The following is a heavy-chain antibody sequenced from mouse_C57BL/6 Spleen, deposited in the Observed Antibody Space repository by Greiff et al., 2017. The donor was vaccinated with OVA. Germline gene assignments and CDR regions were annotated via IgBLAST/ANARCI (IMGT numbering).Heavy chain of an antibody. CDR2: FHPYTDDP. J-gene: IGHJ1*03. Sequence: QVQLQQPGAELVKPGASVKMSCKASGYTFTTYSIEWMKQNHGKSLEWIGNFHPYTDDPKYNEKFKGKATLTVEQSSSTVYLELSRVPSDDSAVDYCARGVVSRYFDVWGTGTTVTVSS. CDR3: ARGVVSRYFDV. V-gene: IGHV1-47*01. CDR1: GYTFTTYS. D-gene: IGHD6-2*01.